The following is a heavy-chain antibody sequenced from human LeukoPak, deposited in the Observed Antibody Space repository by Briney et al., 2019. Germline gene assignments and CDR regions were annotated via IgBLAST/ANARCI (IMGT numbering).Heavy chain of an antibody. J-gene: IGHJ4*02. D-gene: IGHD4-17*01. V-gene: IGHV3-23*01. CDR3: AKVPFTVARNFDY. CDR2: ISGSGGNT. Sequence: GGSLRLSCAASGFTFSNYVMSWVRQAPGKGLEWVSSISGSGGNTYYADSVKGRFTISRDNSKNTLYLQMNSLRAEDTAVYYCAKVPFTVARNFDYWGQGISDTGSS. CDR1: GFTFSNYV.